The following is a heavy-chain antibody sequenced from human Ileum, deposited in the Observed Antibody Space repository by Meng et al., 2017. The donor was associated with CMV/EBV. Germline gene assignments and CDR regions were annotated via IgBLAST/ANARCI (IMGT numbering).Heavy chain of an antibody. CDR2: IKQEGRDE. CDR3: ARDRLAQ. J-gene: IGHJ4*02. V-gene: IGHV3-74*01. Sequence: SGGSTCTGAVIRVGQEARDWVGEGAGRGLDGNSKIKQEGRDEGCAKFIKDRYTTTRDNTKNTVYLQMNSLKDEDMALYYCARDRLAQWGQGTLVTVSS. D-gene: IGHD6-19*01. CDR1: VIRVGQEA.